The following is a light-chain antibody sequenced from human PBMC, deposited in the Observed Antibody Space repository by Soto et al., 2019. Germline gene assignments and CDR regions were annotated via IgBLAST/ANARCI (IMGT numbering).Light chain of an antibody. CDR1: QSVSTN. CDR3: QQYNKWPLT. V-gene: IGKV3-15*01. CDR2: GAS. J-gene: IGKJ5*01. Sequence: EIVMTQSPVTLSVSPGERATLSCRASQSVSTNLAWYQLRPGQAPRMVIYGASTRATGIPARFSGSGSGTEFTLIITSLQSEDVAVYYCQQYNKWPLTFGHGTRLEIK.